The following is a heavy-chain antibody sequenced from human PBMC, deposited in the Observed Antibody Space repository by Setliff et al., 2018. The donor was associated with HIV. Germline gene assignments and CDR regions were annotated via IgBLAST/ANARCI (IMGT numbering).Heavy chain of an antibody. D-gene: IGHD3-10*02. CDR2: INPSDGVT. CDR1: GYTFVSYP. CDR3: AREDHVAPAGPKLANYFDF. Sequence: ASVKVSCKASGYTFVSYPMNWVRQAPGQGLEWMAVINPSDGVTDYSENFQGRVIVTSDTSTSTVSMDLISLTSEDTAVYYCAREDHVAPAGPKLANYFDFWGQGTLVTVSS. V-gene: IGHV1-46*01. J-gene: IGHJ4*02.